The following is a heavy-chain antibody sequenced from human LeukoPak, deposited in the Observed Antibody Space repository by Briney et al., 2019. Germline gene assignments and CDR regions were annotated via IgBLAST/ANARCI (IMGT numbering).Heavy chain of an antibody. D-gene: IGHD6-13*01. CDR1: GFTFSNFA. V-gene: IGHV3-23*01. CDR3: AKGAAAGKVDWFDP. CDR2: ITGYGAT. J-gene: IGHJ5*02. Sequence: GGSLRLSCAASGFTFSNFAMMWDRHAQGRGLQWVSTITGYGATFYAGFVRGGFTILRDTSMNTLFLQMNSLRAEDTAVYYCAKGAAAGKVDWFDPWGQGTLVTVSS.